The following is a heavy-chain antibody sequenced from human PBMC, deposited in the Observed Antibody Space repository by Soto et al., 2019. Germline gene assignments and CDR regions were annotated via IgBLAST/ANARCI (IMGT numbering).Heavy chain of an antibody. CDR3: AGLDYGDYPGRYYYYGMDV. Sequence: QLQLQESGPGLVKPSETLSLTCTVSGGSISSSSYYWGWIRQPPGKGLEWIGSIYYSGSTYYNPSLKSRVTISVDTSKNQFSLKLSSVTAADTAVYYCAGLDYGDYPGRYYYYGMDVWGQGTTVTVSS. V-gene: IGHV4-39*01. CDR1: GGSISSSSYY. J-gene: IGHJ6*02. CDR2: IYYSGST. D-gene: IGHD4-17*01.